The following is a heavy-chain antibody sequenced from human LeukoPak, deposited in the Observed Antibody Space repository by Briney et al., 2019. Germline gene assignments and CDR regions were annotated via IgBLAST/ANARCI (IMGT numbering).Heavy chain of an antibody. V-gene: IGHV1-69*04. Sequence: ASVKVSCKASGGTFSSYAISWGRQAPGQGLEWMGRIIPILGIANYAQKFQGRVTITADKSTSTAYMELSSLRSEDTAVYYCASLDGYNLDYWGQGTLVTVSS. D-gene: IGHD5-24*01. J-gene: IGHJ4*02. CDR2: IIPILGIA. CDR3: ASLDGYNLDY. CDR1: GGTFSSYA.